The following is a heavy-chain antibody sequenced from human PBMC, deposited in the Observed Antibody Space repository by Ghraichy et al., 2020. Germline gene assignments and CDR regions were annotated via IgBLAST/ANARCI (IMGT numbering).Heavy chain of an antibody. D-gene: IGHD1-26*01. CDR2: IYYSGSA. V-gene: IGHV4-59*08. Sequence: SETLSLTCTVSGGSISYYYWSWIRQPPGKGLEWIGYIYYSGSANYNPSLKSRVTISIDTSKNQFSLKLSSVTAADTAVYHCARHVGELRGGNWIDPWGQGTLVTVSS. J-gene: IGHJ5*02. CDR3: ARHVGELRGGNWIDP. CDR1: GGSISYYY.